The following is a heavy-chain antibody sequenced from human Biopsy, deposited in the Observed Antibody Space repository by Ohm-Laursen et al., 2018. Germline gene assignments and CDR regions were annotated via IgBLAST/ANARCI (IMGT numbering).Heavy chain of an antibody. CDR3: ARDTRWSPYHMDV. CDR2: ISSGGTTI. CDR1: GFPFSDYY. Sequence: SLRLSCAASGFPFSDYYMRWIRQAPGKGLEWVSYISSGGTTIYYADSVKGRFTISRDNAKNSLYLQMNSLRDDDTAVYYCARDTRWSPYHMDVWGQGTTVTVSS. D-gene: IGHD4-23*01. J-gene: IGHJ6*02. V-gene: IGHV3-11*01.